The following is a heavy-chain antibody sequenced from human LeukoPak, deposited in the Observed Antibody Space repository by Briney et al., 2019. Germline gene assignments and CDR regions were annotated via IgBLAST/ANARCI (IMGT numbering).Heavy chain of an antibody. D-gene: IGHD3-3*01. CDR3: ARGRNFWSGYLAY. J-gene: IGHJ4*02. CDR2: INHSGST. CDR1: GGSFSGYY. V-gene: IGHV4-34*01. Sequence: SSETLSLTXAVYGGSFSGYYWSWIRQPPGKGLEWIGEINHSGSTNYNPSLKSRVTISVDTSKNQFSLKLSTVTAADTAVYYCARGRNFWSGYLAYWGQGTLVTVSS.